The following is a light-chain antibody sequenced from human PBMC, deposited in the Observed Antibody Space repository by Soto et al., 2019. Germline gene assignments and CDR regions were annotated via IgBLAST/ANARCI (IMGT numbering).Light chain of an antibody. Sequence: QSVLTQPASVSGSPGQSITISCTETSSDVGAYNYVSWYQQHPGKAPKLMIYDVNIRPSGVSNRFSGSKSGNTASLTISGLQAEDEADYYCTSWTTSTTMKFGGGTKATVL. V-gene: IGLV2-14*01. CDR1: SSDVGAYNY. CDR3: TSWTTSTTMK. J-gene: IGLJ2*01. CDR2: DVN.